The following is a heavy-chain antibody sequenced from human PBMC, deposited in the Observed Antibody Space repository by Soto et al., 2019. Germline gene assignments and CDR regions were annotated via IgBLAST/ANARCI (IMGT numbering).Heavy chain of an antibody. J-gene: IGHJ4*01. CDR2: IFYNGTA. CDR1: GGSVSSGGFH. D-gene: IGHD6-19*01. V-gene: IGHV4-61*08. CDR3: ARIGGWYDIDF. Sequence: PSETLSLTCSVSGGSVSSGGFHWSRIRQPPGKGLQFIGSIFYNGTANYSPSLKNRVSISIDTSQSQFFLQLISVAAADTAVYYCARIGGWYDIDFWGHGSLVTFSS.